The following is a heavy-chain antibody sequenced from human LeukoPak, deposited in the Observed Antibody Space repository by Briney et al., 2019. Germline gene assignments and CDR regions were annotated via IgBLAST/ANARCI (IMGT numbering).Heavy chain of an antibody. CDR1: AGSISSYY. CDR3: ARVRDTAMVPDY. Sequence: SETLSHTCTVSAGSISSYYWSWIRQPPGKGLEWIGYIYYSGSTNYNPSLKSRVTISVDTSKNQFSLKLSSVTAADTAVYYCARVRDTAMVPDYWGQGTLVTVSS. J-gene: IGHJ4*02. D-gene: IGHD5-18*01. CDR2: IYYSGST. V-gene: IGHV4-59*01.